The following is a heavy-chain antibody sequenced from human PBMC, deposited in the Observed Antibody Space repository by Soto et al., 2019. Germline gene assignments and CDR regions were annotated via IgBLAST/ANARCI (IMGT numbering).Heavy chain of an antibody. CDR3: ARGPILGATIFDY. J-gene: IGHJ4*02. Sequence: QVQLVQSGAEVKKPGSSVKVSCKASGGTFSSYTISWVRQAPGQGLEWMGRIIPILGIANYAQKFQGRVTITADKSTSTAYMELSSLRSEDTAVYYCARGPILGATIFDYWGQGTLVTVSS. D-gene: IGHD1-26*01. V-gene: IGHV1-69*02. CDR2: IIPILGIA. CDR1: GGTFSSYT.